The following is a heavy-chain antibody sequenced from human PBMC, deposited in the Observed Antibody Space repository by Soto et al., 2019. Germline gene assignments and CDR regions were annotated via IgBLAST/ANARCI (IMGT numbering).Heavy chain of an antibody. CDR1: GYTFTSYD. D-gene: IGHD3-9*01. Sequence: ASVKVSCKASGYTFTSYDINWVRQATGQGLEWMGWMNPNSGNTGYAQKFQGRVTMTRNTSISTAYMELSSLRSEDTAVYYCARGRLLRYFDWLSKIDAFDIWGQGTMVTVSS. CDR3: ARGRLLRYFDWLSKIDAFDI. CDR2: MNPNSGNT. V-gene: IGHV1-8*01. J-gene: IGHJ3*02.